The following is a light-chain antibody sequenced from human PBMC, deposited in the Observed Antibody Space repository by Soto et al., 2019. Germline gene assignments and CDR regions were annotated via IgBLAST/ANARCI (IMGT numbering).Light chain of an antibody. J-gene: IGKJ1*01. CDR2: DAS. CDR1: QRISTW. CDR3: QQYNSYSPGRT. Sequence: DIQMTQSPSTLSASVGDRVSITCRASQRISTWLAWYQQKPGKAPKLLIYDASTLESGVPSRFRGSGSGTEFTLTISSLQPEDFATYYCQQYNSYSPGRTFGQGTKVEIK. V-gene: IGKV1-5*01.